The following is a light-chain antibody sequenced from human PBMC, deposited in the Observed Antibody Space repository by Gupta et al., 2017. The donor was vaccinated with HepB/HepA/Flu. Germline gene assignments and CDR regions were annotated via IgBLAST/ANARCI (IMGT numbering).Light chain of an antibody. CDR3: AAWDDSLNVL. Sequence: QSVLTQPPSASGTHGQRVTISCSGSSSNIGTYTVDWYQQLPGTAPKLLIYSNNQRPSGVPDRFSGSKSGTSASLAISGLQSEDEADYYCAAWDDSLNVLFGGGTKLTVL. V-gene: IGLV1-44*01. J-gene: IGLJ3*02. CDR1: SSNIGTYT. CDR2: SNN.